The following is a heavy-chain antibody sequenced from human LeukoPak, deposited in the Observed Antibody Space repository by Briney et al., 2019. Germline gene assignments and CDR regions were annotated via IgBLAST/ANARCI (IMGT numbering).Heavy chain of an antibody. D-gene: IGHD3-22*01. J-gene: IGHJ1*01. CDR1: GFTFSSYG. CDR3: ARDQGSGYYLN. CDR2: INSDGSST. V-gene: IGHV3-74*01. Sequence: GGSLRLSCAASGFTFSSYGMSWVRQAPGKGLVWVSRINSDGSSTSYADSVKGRFTISRDNAKNTLYLQMNSLRAEDTAVYYCARDQGSGYYLNWGQGTLVTVSS.